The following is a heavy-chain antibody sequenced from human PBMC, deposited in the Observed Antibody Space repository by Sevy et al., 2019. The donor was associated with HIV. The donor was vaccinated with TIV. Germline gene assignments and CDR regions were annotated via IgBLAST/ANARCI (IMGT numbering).Heavy chain of an antibody. CDR2: IYYSGST. V-gene: IGHV4-59*01. J-gene: IGHJ4*02. Sequence: SETLSLTCAVSGGSMSNYYWSWIRQPPGKGLEWIGYIYYSGSTSYNPSLKSRVTISVVTSKSQSSLKLTSVTAADTAVYYCARGSRVETFSSSFDYWGQGTLVTVSS. CDR1: GGSMSNYY. CDR3: ARGSRVETFSSSFDY. D-gene: IGHD6-6*01.